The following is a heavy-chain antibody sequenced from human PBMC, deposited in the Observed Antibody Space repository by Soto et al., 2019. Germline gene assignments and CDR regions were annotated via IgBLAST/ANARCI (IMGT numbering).Heavy chain of an antibody. J-gene: IGHJ5*02. CDR1: GGSINGYY. CDR3: ARGAYCGIDCFYWFDP. D-gene: IGHD2-21*02. Sequence: KTSETLSLTCTVSGGSINGYYWHWIRQPPGERLEYIGYLHYSGTTKYNASLKNRATMSLDASKNRFSLTLKSVSAADTAVYYCARGAYCGIDCFYWFDPWGQGTLLTVSS. CDR2: LHYSGTT. V-gene: IGHV4-59*01.